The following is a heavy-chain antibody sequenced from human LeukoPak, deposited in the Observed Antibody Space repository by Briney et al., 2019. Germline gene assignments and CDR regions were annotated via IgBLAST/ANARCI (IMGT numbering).Heavy chain of an antibody. Sequence: GRSLRLSCAASGFTFDDYAMHWVRQAPGKGLEGGSGISWNSGSIGYADSVKGRFTISRDNAKNSLDLQMNSLRAEDTAVYYCARESGSVTSEVDFDYWGQGTLVTVSS. CDR3: ARESGSVTSEVDFDY. V-gene: IGHV3-9*01. D-gene: IGHD4-17*01. CDR1: GFTFDDYA. J-gene: IGHJ4*02. CDR2: ISWNSGSI.